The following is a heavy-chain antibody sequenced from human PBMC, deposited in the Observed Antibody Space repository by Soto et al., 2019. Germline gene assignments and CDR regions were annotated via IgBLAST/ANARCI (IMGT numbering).Heavy chain of an antibody. D-gene: IGHD2-15*01. V-gene: IGHV4-61*08. Sequence: SETLSLTCTVSGDSVSSGGNYWSWIRQPPGKGLEWLAYIYDDGSANYNPSLKSRATISLDMSKNQFSLKLTSVTAADTAVYYCARDKYCIGGSCRKNWFDPWGQGTLVTVSS. J-gene: IGHJ5*02. CDR1: GDSVSSGGNY. CDR2: IYDDGSA. CDR3: ARDKYCIGGSCRKNWFDP.